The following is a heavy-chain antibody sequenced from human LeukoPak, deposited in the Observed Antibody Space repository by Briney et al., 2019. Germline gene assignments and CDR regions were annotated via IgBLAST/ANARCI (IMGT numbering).Heavy chain of an antibody. Sequence: PGGSLRLFCAAAGFTFSSYWMSWVRQAPGKGLEWVANIKEDGSENYYVDSVKGRFTISRDNAKNSLYLQMNSLRAEDTAVYYCARGVGGADYWGQGTLVTVSS. CDR1: GFTFSSYW. V-gene: IGHV3-7*01. D-gene: IGHD2-21*01. J-gene: IGHJ4*02. CDR2: IKEDGSEN. CDR3: ARGVGGADY.